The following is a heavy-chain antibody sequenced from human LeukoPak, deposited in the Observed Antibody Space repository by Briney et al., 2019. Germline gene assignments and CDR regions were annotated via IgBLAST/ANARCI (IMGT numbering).Heavy chain of an antibody. V-gene: IGHV4-59*08. J-gene: IGHJ3*02. D-gene: IGHD1-26*01. CDR1: GGSINSHY. Sequence: SETLSLTCIVSGGSINSHYWSWIRQPPGKGLEWIGDIHYTGTTKYNPSVKSRVTISIDTSKNQFSLELSSVTATDTAVYFCATNRVGTYDRPFDIWGHGTMVTVSS. CDR2: IHYTGTT. CDR3: ATNRVGTYDRPFDI.